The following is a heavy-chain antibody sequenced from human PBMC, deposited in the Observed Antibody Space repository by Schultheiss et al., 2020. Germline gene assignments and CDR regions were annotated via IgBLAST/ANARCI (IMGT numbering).Heavy chain of an antibody. Sequence: SRTLSLTCAVYGGSFSGYYWSWIRQPPGKGLEWIGEINHSGSTNYNPSLKSRVTISVDTSKNQFSLKLSSVTAADTAVYYCARDSDYGDYPFDYWGQGTLVTVSS. D-gene: IGHD4-17*01. CDR2: INHSGST. V-gene: IGHV4-34*01. J-gene: IGHJ4*02. CDR1: GGSFSGYY. CDR3: ARDSDYGDYPFDY.